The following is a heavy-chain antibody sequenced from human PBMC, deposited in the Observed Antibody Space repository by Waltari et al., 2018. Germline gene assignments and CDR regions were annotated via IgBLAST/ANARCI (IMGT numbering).Heavy chain of an antibody. CDR2: IYYRGST. V-gene: IGHV4-59*01. D-gene: IGHD3-3*01. CDR1: GGSISSYY. CDR3: ARDHAITDFWSGHNYYYGMDV. J-gene: IGHJ6*02. Sequence: QVQLQESGPGLVKPSETLSLTCTVSGGSISSYYWSWIRQPPGKGLEWIGYIYYRGSTNYNPSLKSRVTISVDTSKNQFSLKLSSVTAADTAVYYCARDHAITDFWSGHNYYYGMDVWGQGTTVTVSS.